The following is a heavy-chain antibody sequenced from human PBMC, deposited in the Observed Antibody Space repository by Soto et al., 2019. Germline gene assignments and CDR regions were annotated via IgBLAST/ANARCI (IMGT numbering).Heavy chain of an antibody. D-gene: IGHD4-17*01. V-gene: IGHV3-48*01. J-gene: IGHJ3*02. CDR2: ISSSSSTI. Sequence: PGGSLRLSCAASGFTFSSYSINWARQAPGKGLEWVSYISSSSSTIYYADSVKGRFTISRDNAKNSLYLQMNSLRAEDTAVYYCARVHATTHAFDIWGQGTMVTVSS. CDR1: GFTFSSYS. CDR3: ARVHATTHAFDI.